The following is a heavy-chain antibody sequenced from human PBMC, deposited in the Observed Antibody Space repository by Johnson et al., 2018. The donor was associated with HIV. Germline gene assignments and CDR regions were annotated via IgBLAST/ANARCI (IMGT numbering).Heavy chain of an antibody. CDR3: ARAIDQGYSSGWSSDVYDI. J-gene: IGHJ3*02. Sequence: VQLVESGGGLIQPGGSLRLSCAASGFTVSSNYMSWVRQAPGKGLEWVSVIYSGGSTYYADSVKGRFTISRDNAKNTLYLQMNSLRVEDTAVYYCARAIDQGYSSGWSSDVYDIWGQGTMVTVSA. CDR1: GFTVSSNY. CDR2: IYSGGST. V-gene: IGHV3-53*01. D-gene: IGHD6-19*01.